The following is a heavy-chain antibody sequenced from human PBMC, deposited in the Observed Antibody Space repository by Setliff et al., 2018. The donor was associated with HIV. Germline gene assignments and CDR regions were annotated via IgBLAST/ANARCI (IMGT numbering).Heavy chain of an antibody. CDR3: ARLSKFYDFWTPDY. J-gene: IGHJ4*02. D-gene: IGHD3-3*01. CDR1: GYSFTNYW. Sequence: GESLKISCHHSGYSFTNYWVGWVRQLPGKGLEWMGLIWPSDSDTIYSPSFQGQVSLSADKSTSTVYLQWSSLKAPDTAMYYCARLSKFYDFWTPDYWGQGTLVTV. V-gene: IGHV5-51*01. CDR2: IWPSDSDT.